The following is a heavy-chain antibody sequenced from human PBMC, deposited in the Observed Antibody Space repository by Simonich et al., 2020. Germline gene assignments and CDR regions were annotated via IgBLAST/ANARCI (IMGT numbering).Heavy chain of an antibody. D-gene: IGHD3-22*01. CDR2: ISGSGGST. Sequence: GGGLVQPGGSLRLSCAASGLTFSSYAMSWVRQGPGKGLEWVSAISGSGGSTDYADSVTGRVTISRDNSKNTLYLQMNSLRAEDTAVYYCAKDLGERITMIVVVIDAFDIWGQGTMVTVSS. J-gene: IGHJ3*02. CDR1: GLTFSSYA. V-gene: IGHV3-23*01. CDR3: AKDLGERITMIVVVIDAFDI.